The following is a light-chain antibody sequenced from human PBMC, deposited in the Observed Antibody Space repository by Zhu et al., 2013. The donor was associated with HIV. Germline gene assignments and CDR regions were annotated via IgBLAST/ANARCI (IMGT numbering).Light chain of an antibody. J-gene: IGKJ1*01. CDR1: QSISIW. Sequence: DIQLTQSPSTLSASVGDGVTITCRASQSISIWLAWYQQQPGKAPQLLIYRASNLKVGSHQGLAAVDRGTEFTLTISSLQPDDFATLYCLHYNSYSGTFGQGTKVEIK. CDR3: LHYNSYSGT. CDR2: RAS. V-gene: IGKV1-5*03.